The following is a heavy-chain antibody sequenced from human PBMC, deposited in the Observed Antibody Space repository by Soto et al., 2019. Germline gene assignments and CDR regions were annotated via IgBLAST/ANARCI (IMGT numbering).Heavy chain of an antibody. Sequence: WGSLRLSCAASGFTVSSNYMSWVRQAPGKGLEWVSVIYSGGSTYYADSVKGRFTISRDNSKNTLYLQMNSLRAEDTAVYYCAKVQITYYYDSSRYYPGSFDPWGQGTLVTVSS. V-gene: IGHV3-53*01. CDR3: AKVQITYYYDSSRYYPGSFDP. D-gene: IGHD3-22*01. CDR1: GFTVSSNY. CDR2: IYSGGST. J-gene: IGHJ5*02.